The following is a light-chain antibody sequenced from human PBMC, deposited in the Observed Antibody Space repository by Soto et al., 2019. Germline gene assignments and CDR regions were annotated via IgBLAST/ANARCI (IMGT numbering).Light chain of an antibody. Sequence: VVTQPPSASGTPGQRVTISCSGSSSNIGSHTVNWYQQLPGTAPRLLIYSNTQRPSGVPDRFSGSKSGTSASLAISGLQSEYEADYYCAAWDDSLNGVVFGGGTKLTVL. V-gene: IGLV1-44*01. J-gene: IGLJ2*01. CDR1: SSNIGSHT. CDR3: AAWDDSLNGVV. CDR2: SNT.